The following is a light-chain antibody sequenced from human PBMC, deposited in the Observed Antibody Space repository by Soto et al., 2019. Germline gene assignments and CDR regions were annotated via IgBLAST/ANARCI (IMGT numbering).Light chain of an antibody. CDR1: SSDIGGYNY. Sequence: QSLLTQPASVSGSPGQSITISCTGTSSDIGGYNYVSWYQQHPGKAPKLMIFDVSQRPSGVSGRFSGSKSGNTASLTISGLQAEDEADYYCRSYTSSNTPLFGTGTKVTVL. CDR3: RSYTSSNTPL. J-gene: IGLJ1*01. CDR2: DVS. V-gene: IGLV2-14*01.